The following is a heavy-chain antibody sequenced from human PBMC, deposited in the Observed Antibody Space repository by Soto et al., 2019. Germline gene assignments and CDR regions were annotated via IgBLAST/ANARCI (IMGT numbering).Heavy chain of an antibody. CDR1: GYTFTGYY. V-gene: IGHV1-2*02. CDR2: INPKSGAT. D-gene: IGHD2-21*01. CDR3: ARDGLYHVDIPGFPHP. J-gene: IGHJ5*02. Sequence: SVKVSCKAFGYTFTGYYMHWVRQAPGQGLEWMGWINPKSGATKYAQKFQGRVIMTRDTSMYTVYMEVMRLRSDDSAIYYCARDGLYHVDIPGFPHPCAQGSPATVS.